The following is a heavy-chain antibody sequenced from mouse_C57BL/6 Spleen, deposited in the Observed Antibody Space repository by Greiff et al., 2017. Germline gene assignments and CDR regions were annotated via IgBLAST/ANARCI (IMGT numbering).Heavy chain of an antibody. CDR3: ARRIYYGKYLLFDY. CDR2: IHPNSGST. CDR1: GYTFTSYW. V-gene: IGHV1-64*01. D-gene: IGHD2-1*01. J-gene: IGHJ2*01. Sequence: QVQLQQPGAELVKPGASVKLSCKASGYTFTSYWMHWVKQRPGQGLEWIGMIHPNSGSTNYNEKFKSKATLTVAKSSSTAYMQLSSLTSEDSAVYYCARRIYYGKYLLFDYWGQGTTLTVSS.